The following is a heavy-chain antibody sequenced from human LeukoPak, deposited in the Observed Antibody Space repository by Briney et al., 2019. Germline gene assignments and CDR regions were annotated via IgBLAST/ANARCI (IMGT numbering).Heavy chain of an antibody. D-gene: IGHD3-10*01. CDR3: ARDLHLEVGKYYYGSGSSFGY. Sequence: GGSLRLSCAASGFTFDDYGMNWVRQAPGKGLEWVSGINWNGGSTGYADSVKGRFTISRDNSKNTPYLQMNSLRAEDTAVYYCARDLHLEVGKYYYGSGSSFGYWGQGTLVTVSS. J-gene: IGHJ4*02. CDR2: INWNGGST. V-gene: IGHV3-20*04. CDR1: GFTFDDYG.